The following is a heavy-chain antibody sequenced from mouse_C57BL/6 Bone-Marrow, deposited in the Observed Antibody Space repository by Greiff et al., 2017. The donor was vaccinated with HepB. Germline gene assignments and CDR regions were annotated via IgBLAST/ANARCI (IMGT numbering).Heavy chain of an antibody. CDR2: IHPSDSDT. Sequence: VQLQQPGAELVKPGASVKVSCKASGYTFTSYWMHWVKQRPGQGLEWIGRIHPSDSDTNYNQKFKGKATLTVYKSSSTAYMQLSNLTSEDSAVYYCAIIPLVGVVRAYWGQGTLVTVSA. V-gene: IGHV1-74*01. D-gene: IGHD1-1*01. CDR1: GYTFTSYW. CDR3: AIIPLVGVVRAY. J-gene: IGHJ3*01.